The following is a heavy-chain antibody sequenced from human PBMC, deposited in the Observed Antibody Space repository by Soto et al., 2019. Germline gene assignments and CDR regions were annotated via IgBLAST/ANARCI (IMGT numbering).Heavy chain of an antibody. CDR1: GASISSSSYY. CDR3: ARIYGGYYFDY. Sequence: QLQLQESGPGLVKPSETLSLTCTVSGASISSSSYYWGWIRQPPGKGLEWIGTIYYSGSTYYNPSLKSPVTLSVDTSKNQFSLNLRSVTSADTAVYYCARIYGGYYFDYWGQGTLVTVSS. D-gene: IGHD4-17*01. V-gene: IGHV4-39*01. CDR2: IYYSGST. J-gene: IGHJ4*02.